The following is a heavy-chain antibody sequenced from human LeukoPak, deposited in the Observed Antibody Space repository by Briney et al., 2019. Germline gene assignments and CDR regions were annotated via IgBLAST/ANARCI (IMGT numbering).Heavy chain of an antibody. D-gene: IGHD2-8*01. CDR3: ANEGPNFDY. CDR1: GFTFSSYA. CDR2: ISGSGDST. Sequence: GGSLRLSCAASGFTFSSYAMSWVRQAPGKGLEWVSVISGSGDSTHYADSVKGWFTISRDNSKNTVYLQMNSLRVEDTAVYYCANEGPNFDYWGQGTLVTVSS. V-gene: IGHV3-23*01. J-gene: IGHJ4*02.